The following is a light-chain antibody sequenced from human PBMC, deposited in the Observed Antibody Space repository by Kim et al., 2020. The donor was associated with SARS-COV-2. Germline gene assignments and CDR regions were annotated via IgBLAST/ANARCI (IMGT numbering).Light chain of an antibody. CDR1: KVGDKK. CDR3: QAWDSSAAV. CDR2: QHD. Sequence: VVPGKTASSSSASNKVGDKKAFGYQDKPGQSHVLVMFQHDKRPSGISQRFSGSNSGNTAILTISGTRTIDEADYYCQAWDSSAAVFGGGTQLTVL. V-gene: IGLV3-1*01. J-gene: IGLJ2*01.